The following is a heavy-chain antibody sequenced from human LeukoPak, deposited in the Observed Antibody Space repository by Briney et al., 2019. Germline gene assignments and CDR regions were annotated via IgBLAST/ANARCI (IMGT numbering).Heavy chain of an antibody. D-gene: IGHD1-26*01. Sequence: ASVKVSCKASGYTFTSYYMHWVRQAPGQGLEWMGIINPSGGSTSYAQKFQGRVTMTRDTSTSTVYMELSSLRSEDTAVYYCARERVGATTMGGVDYWGQGTLVTVSS. CDR3: ARERVGATTMGGVDY. CDR2: INPSGGST. V-gene: IGHV1-46*01. CDR1: GYTFTSYY. J-gene: IGHJ4*02.